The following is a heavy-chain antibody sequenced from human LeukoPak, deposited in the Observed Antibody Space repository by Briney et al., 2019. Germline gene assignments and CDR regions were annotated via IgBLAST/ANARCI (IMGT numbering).Heavy chain of an antibody. CDR1: GYTFTSYG. CDR3: ATYDYGDYDGY. J-gene: IGHJ4*02. V-gene: IGHV1-18*01. CDR2: ISAYNGNT. D-gene: IGHD4-17*01. Sequence: ASVKVSCKASGYTFTSYGISWVRQAPGQGLEWMGWISAYNGNTNYAQKLRGRVTMTTDTSTSTAYMELRSLRSDDTAVYYCATYDYGDYDGYWGQGTLVTVSS.